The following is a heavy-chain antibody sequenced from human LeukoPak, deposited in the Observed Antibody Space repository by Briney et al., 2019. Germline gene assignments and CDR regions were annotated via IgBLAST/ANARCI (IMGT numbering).Heavy chain of an antibody. CDR3: ARKSSSWIGMDV. Sequence: ASVKVSCKASGYTFTSYGISWVRQAPGQGLGWMGWISAYNGNTNYAQKLQGRVTMTTDTSTSTAYMELRSLRAEDTAVYYCARKSSSWIGMDVWGQGTTVTVSS. J-gene: IGHJ6*02. CDR1: GYTFTSYG. D-gene: IGHD6-13*01. V-gene: IGHV1-18*01. CDR2: ISAYNGNT.